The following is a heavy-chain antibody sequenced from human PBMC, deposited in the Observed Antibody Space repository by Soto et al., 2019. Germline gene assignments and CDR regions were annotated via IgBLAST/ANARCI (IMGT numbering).Heavy chain of an antibody. Sequence: EVQLLESGGGLVQPGGSLRLSCVASGFSFSSYATVWVRQAPGKGLEWVSVISARGGSSYFADTVKGRFTISRDNSKKLSSLEMNSLRAEDTAIYYCGKGSIEYSASVDNWGQGTLVLVSS. V-gene: IGHV3-23*01. CDR2: ISARGGSS. J-gene: IGHJ4*02. CDR3: GKGSIEYSASVDN. CDR1: GFSFSSYA. D-gene: IGHD5-12*01.